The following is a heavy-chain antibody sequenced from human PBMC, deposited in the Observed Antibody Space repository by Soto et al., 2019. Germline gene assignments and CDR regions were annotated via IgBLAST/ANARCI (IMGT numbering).Heavy chain of an antibody. J-gene: IGHJ6*02. CDR1: GFTFSSYG. CDR3: ENELTTVTTLIGVYYYGMDV. CDR2: ISYDGSNK. V-gene: IGHV3-30*18. D-gene: IGHD4-17*01. Sequence: PGGSLRLSCAASGFTFSSYGMHWVRQAPGKGLEWVAVISYDGSNKYYADSVKGRFTISRDNSKNTLYLQMNSMRAEDTAVYYCENELTTVTTLIGVYYYGMDVWGQGTSVPVSS.